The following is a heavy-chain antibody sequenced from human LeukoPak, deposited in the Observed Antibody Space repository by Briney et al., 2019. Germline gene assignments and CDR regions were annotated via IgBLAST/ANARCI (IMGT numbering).Heavy chain of an antibody. CDR1: GGSISSSSYY. CDR3: ARAYDFWSGYHFTYDY. V-gene: IGHV4-39*01. Sequence: TSSETLSLTCTVSGGSISSSSYYWGSIRQPPGKGQEWSGSIYYSGSTYYNPSLKSRVTISVDTSKNQFSLKLSSVTAADTAVYYCARAYDFWSGYHFTYDYWGQGTLVTVSS. J-gene: IGHJ4*02. D-gene: IGHD3-3*01. CDR2: IYYSGST.